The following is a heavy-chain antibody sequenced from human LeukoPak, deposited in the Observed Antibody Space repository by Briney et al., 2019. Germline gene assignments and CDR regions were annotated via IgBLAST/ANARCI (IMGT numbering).Heavy chain of an antibody. D-gene: IGHD6-19*01. Sequence: ASVKVSCKASGYTFTGYYMHWVRQAPGQGLEWMGWINPNSGGTNYAQKFQGWVTMTRDTSISTAYMELSRLRSDDTAVYYCVRGRIAVAGTGRYYYYGMDVWGKGTTVTVSS. CDR1: GYTFTGYY. J-gene: IGHJ6*04. CDR2: INPNSGGT. CDR3: VRGRIAVAGTGRYYYYGMDV. V-gene: IGHV1-2*04.